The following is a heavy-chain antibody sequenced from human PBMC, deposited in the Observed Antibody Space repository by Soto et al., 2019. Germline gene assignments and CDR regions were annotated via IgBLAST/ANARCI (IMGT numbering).Heavy chain of an antibody. CDR2: ISSSGSTI. V-gene: IGHV3-11*01. D-gene: IGHD6-13*01. J-gene: IGHJ6*02. CDR1: GFTFSDYY. CDR3: AKGGEACSWSEYGCYYGMDV. Sequence: PGGSLRLSCAASGFTFSDYYMSWIRQAPGKGLEWVSYISSSGSTIYYADSVKGLFTISREKPKNSLYLQMNSLRTDDKAVYYCAKGGEACSWSEYGCYYGMDVLVQGTTVTVSS.